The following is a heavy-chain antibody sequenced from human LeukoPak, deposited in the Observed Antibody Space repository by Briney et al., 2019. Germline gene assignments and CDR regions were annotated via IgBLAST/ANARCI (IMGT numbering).Heavy chain of an antibody. CDR2: IYCSGST. D-gene: IGHD3-9*01. CDR1: GGSISSGRYY. Sequence: SETLSLTCTVSGGSISSGRYYWNWIRQHPGKGLEWIGFIYCSGSTNYNPSLKSRVIISLDTSKNQFSLKLSSVTAADTAVYYCARADYDILTGYYLDYWGQGTLVTVSS. CDR3: ARADYDILTGYYLDY. J-gene: IGHJ4*02. V-gene: IGHV4-31*03.